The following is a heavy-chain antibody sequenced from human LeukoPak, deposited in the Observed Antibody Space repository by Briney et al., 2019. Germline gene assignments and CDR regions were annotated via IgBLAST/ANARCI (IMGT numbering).Heavy chain of an antibody. CDR2: INHSGST. V-gene: IGHV4-34*01. CDR1: GGSFSGYY. CDR3: ARGLRYYYDSSVKFDY. D-gene: IGHD3-22*01. Sequence: SETLSLTCAVYGGSFSGYYWSWIRQPPGEGLECIGEINHSGSTNYNPPLKSRVTISVDTSKNQFSLKRSSVTAADTAVYYCARGLRYYYDSSVKFDYWGQGTLVTVSS. J-gene: IGHJ4*02.